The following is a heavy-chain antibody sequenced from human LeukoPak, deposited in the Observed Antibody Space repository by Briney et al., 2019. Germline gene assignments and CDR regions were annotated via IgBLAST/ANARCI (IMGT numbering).Heavy chain of an antibody. J-gene: IGHJ3*02. CDR1: RYTFTNYY. Sequence: ASVKVSCKASRYTFTNYYMHWVRQAPGQGLEWMGIINPSGGSTTYAQKLQGRVTMTRDTSTSTVYMELSSLRSEDTAVYYCATLWSSITMVRGVIDAFDIWGQGTMVTVSS. V-gene: IGHV1-46*01. D-gene: IGHD3-10*01. CDR2: INPSGGST. CDR3: ATLWSSITMVRGVIDAFDI.